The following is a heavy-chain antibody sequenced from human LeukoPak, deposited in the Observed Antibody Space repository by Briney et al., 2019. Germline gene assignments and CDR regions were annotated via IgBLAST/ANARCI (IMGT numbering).Heavy chain of an antibody. CDR1: GFTFNTLW. V-gene: IGHV3-7*01. CDR2: INHNGTEK. Sequence: PGGSLRLSCAASGFTFNTLWMTWVRQAPGKGLEWVANINHNGTEKYYMDSVGGRFTISRDNAKNSLSLEMKSLRLDDTAVYYCARDGGDLWPLDEWGRGTLVTVSS. D-gene: IGHD3-16*01. CDR3: ARDGGDLWPLDE. J-gene: IGHJ4*02.